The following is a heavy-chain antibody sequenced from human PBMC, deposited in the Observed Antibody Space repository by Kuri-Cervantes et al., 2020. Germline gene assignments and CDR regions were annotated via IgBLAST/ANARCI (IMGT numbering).Heavy chain of an antibody. CDR2: ISYDGSNK. V-gene: IGHV3-30-3*01. CDR3: AKGFERGYSGYDTLTVASPIDY. D-gene: IGHD5-12*01. J-gene: IGHJ4*02. CDR1: GFTFSSYE. Sequence: GGSLRLSCAASGFTFSSYEMNWVRQAPGKGLEWVAVISYDGSNKYYADSVKGRFTISRDNSKNTLYLQMNSLRAEDTAVYYCAKGFERGYSGYDTLTVASPIDYWGQGTLVTVSS.